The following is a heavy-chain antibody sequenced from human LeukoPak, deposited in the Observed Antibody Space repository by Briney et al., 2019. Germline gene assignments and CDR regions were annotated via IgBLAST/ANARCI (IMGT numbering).Heavy chain of an antibody. CDR2: INHSGST. Sequence: SETLSLTCAVYGGSFSGYYWSWIRQPPGKGLEWIGEINHSGSTNYNPSLKSRVTISVDTSKNQFSLKLSSVTAADTAVYYCATPSHSSGWVRALDYWGQGTLVTVSS. D-gene: IGHD6-19*01. J-gene: IGHJ4*02. CDR3: ATPSHSSGWVRALDY. CDR1: GGSFSGYY. V-gene: IGHV4-34*01.